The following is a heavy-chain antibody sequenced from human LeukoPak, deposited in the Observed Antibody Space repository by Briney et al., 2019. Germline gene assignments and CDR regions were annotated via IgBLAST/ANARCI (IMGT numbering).Heavy chain of an antibody. V-gene: IGHV3-7*03. CDR3: AGGNSMDF. Sequence: GGSLRLSCAVSGFPFSNSWMYWVRQAPGKGLEGVANINKDGGGISYVDSVKGRFIISRDNARNSLYLQMNSLRVEDTAVYFCAGGNSMDFWGKGTAVTVSS. J-gene: IGHJ6*04. CDR2: INKDGGGI. CDR1: GFPFSNSW. D-gene: IGHD1/OR15-1a*01.